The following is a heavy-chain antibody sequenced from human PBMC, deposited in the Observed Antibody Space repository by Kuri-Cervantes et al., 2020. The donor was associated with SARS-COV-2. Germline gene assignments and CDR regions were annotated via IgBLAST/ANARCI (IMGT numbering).Heavy chain of an antibody. D-gene: IGHD6-19*01. Sequence: GGSLRLSCAASGFTFSSYAMHWVRQAPGKGLEWVAVISYDGSNKYYADSVKGRFTISRDNSKNTLYLQMNSLRAEDTAVYYCAKAGGWYSSFFDYWGQGTLVTASS. V-gene: IGHV3-30-3*01. CDR3: AKAGGWYSSFFDY. J-gene: IGHJ4*02. CDR2: ISYDGSNK. CDR1: GFTFSSYA.